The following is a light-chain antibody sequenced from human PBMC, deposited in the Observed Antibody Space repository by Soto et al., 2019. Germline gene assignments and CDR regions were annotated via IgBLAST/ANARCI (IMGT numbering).Light chain of an antibody. V-gene: IGKV2-28*01. J-gene: IGKJ1*01. Sequence: DIVMTQSQLSLPVTPGEPASISCRSSQSLLHSNGYNYLDWYLQKPGQSPQLLIYLGSNRASGVPDRFSGSGSGTDFTLKISRVEAGDVGVYYCMQPLQSWTFGQGTKVDI. CDR3: MQPLQSWT. CDR1: QSLLHSNGYNY. CDR2: LGS.